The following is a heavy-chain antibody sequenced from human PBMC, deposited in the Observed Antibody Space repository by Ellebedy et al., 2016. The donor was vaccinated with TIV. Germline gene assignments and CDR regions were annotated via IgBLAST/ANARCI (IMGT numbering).Heavy chain of an antibody. CDR3: AKSSSSGFNYDRVGFQY. J-gene: IGHJ4*02. V-gene: IGHV3-23*01. Sequence: GGSLRLSCAASGFTFGSFAMHWVRQAPGKGLEWLSVISAGSSSSYHADSVKGRFTITRDNSKNTLYLQMNSLRPEDTAVYYCAKSSSSGFNYDRVGFQYWGQGTLVSASS. CDR1: GFTFGSFA. CDR2: ISAGSSSS. D-gene: IGHD3-16*01.